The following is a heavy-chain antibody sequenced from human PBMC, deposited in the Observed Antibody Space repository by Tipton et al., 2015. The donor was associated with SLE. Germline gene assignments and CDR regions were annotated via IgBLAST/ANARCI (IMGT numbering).Heavy chain of an antibody. D-gene: IGHD3-22*01. Sequence: TLSLTCTVSGGSISSGGYYWSWIRQHPGKGLEWIGYIYYSGSTYYNPSLKSRVTISVDTSKNQFSLKLSSVTAADTAVYYCARTAIAQGWFDPWGQGTLVTVSS. CDR1: GGSISSGGYY. CDR3: ARTAIAQGWFDP. J-gene: IGHJ5*02. CDR2: IYYSGST. V-gene: IGHV4-31*03.